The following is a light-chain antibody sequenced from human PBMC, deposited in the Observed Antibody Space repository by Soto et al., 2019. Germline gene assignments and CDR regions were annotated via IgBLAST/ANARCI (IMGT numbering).Light chain of an antibody. Sequence: DIQLTQSPSFLSGSVGDRVTITCRASQGISSYLAWYQQKPGKAPKLLIYKASSLESGVPSRFSGSGSGKEFTLTISSLQPDDFATYYCQQYNSYWTFGQGTKVDIK. CDR2: KAS. V-gene: IGKV1-5*03. CDR3: QQYNSYWT. J-gene: IGKJ1*01. CDR1: QGISSY.